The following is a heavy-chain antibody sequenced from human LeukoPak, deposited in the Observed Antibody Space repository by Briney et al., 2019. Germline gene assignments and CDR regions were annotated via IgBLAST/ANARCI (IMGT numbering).Heavy chain of an antibody. D-gene: IGHD2-2*01. CDR1: GFSFSDYY. CDR2: ISTSGSTI. Sequence: GGSLRLSCAASGFSFSDYYMSWIRQAPGKGLEWVSYISTSGSTIYYADSVKGRFTISRDNAKNSLYLQMNSLRAEDTAVYYCARDGSLYCSSTSCRSGYYYYGMDVWGQGTTVTVSS. V-gene: IGHV3-11*01. CDR3: ARDGSLYCSSTSCRSGYYYYGMDV. J-gene: IGHJ6*02.